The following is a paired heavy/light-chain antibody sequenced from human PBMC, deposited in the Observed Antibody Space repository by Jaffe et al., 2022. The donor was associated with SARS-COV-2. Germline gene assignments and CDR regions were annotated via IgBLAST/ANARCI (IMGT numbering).Heavy chain of an antibody. CDR1: GFTFSSYA. V-gene: IGHV3-23*01. J-gene: IGHJ1*01. CDR2: ISKSGDAT. Sequence: EVQLLESGGGFVQPGGSLGLSCAASGFTFSSYAMSWVRQAPGKGPEWVSAISKSGDATYYADSVRGRFTISRDNSKNTVYLQMNSLRAEDTALYYCARAAYCDYTCHDEYFHPWGQGTLVTVSS. D-gene: IGHD2-21*01. CDR3: ARAAYCDYTCHDEYFHP.
Light chain of an antibody. CDR3: QQYHNWPLT. CDR2: GAS. V-gene: IGKV3-15*01. Sequence: EIVMTQSPATLSMSPGERATLSCRASQSVSSHLAWYQQKPGQAPRLLIYGASARATGIPARFSGSGSGTEFTLTISSLQSEDFALYYCQQYHNWPLTFGGGTKVEI. J-gene: IGKJ4*01. CDR1: QSVSSH.